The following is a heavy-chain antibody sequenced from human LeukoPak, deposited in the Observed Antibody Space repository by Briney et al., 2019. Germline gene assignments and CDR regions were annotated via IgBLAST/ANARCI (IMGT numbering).Heavy chain of an antibody. CDR3: ARLLQYCSSTSCSGLYYFDY. CDR2: IYYSGST. V-gene: IGHV4-39*01. J-gene: IGHJ4*02. CDR1: GGSISSSSYY. Sequence: ASETLSLTCTVSGGSISSSSYYWGWIRQPPGKGLEWIGSIYYSGSTYYNPSLKSRVTISVDTSKNQFSLKLSSVTAADTAVYYCARLLQYCSSTSCSGLYYFDYWGQGTLVTVSS. D-gene: IGHD2-2*01.